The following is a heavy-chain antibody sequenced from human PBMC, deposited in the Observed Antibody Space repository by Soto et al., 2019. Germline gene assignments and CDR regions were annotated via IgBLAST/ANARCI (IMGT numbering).Heavy chain of an antibody. Sequence: VGSLRLSCAASGFTVSSNYMSWVRQAPGKGLEWVSVIYSGGSTYYADSVKGRFTISRDNSKNTLYLQMNSLRAEDTAVYYCAREHYYYDSSGYSWGFDYWGQGTLVTVSS. V-gene: IGHV3-53*01. CDR1: GFTVSSNY. D-gene: IGHD3-22*01. CDR2: IYSGGST. J-gene: IGHJ4*02. CDR3: AREHYYYDSSGYSWGFDY.